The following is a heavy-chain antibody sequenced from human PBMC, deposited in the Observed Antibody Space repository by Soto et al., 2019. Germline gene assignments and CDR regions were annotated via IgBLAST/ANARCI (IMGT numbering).Heavy chain of an antibody. CDR3: ARDRPPGSLYGMDA. V-gene: IGHV1-18*01. Sequence: QIQLVQSGGEVERPGASVTVSCEASGYIFTTYGLSWVRQPPAHGLEWMGWISTDSGYTQYSQLLQGRVTMTRDTSTNTAYMELSDLTFEDTGIYYCARDRPPGSLYGMDAWGQGTAVTVSS. CDR2: ISTDSGYT. J-gene: IGHJ6*02. CDR1: GYIFTTYG.